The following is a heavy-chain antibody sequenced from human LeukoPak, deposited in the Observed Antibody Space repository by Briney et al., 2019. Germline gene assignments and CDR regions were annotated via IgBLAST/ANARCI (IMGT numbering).Heavy chain of an antibody. Sequence: SETLSLTCSVSGASINSNYWTWIRQPPGKGLEWIGRIYISGSTNYSPSPKSRVTMSVDTSKNQFSLDLISVTAADTAVYYCARALNPLTGTYYFDYWGEGTLVTVSS. CDR2: IYISGST. V-gene: IGHV4-4*07. CDR3: ARALNPLTGTYYFDY. D-gene: IGHD4/OR15-4a*01. J-gene: IGHJ4*02. CDR1: GASINSNY.